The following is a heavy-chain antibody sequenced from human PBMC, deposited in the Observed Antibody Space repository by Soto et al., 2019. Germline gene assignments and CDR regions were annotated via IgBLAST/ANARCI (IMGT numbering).Heavy chain of an antibody. CDR2: ISGSGGST. V-gene: IGHV3-23*01. Sequence: EVQLLESGGGLVQPGGSLRLSCAASGFTFSSYAMSWVRQAPGKGLEWVSAISGSGGSTYYADSVKGRFTISRDNAKNTLYRQMTRLRAEDTAVYYCAKVGSMGSASYSYYYGMDVWGQGTTVTVSS. D-gene: IGHD2-15*01. J-gene: IGHJ6*02. CDR3: AKVGSMGSASYSYYYGMDV. CDR1: GFTFSSYA.